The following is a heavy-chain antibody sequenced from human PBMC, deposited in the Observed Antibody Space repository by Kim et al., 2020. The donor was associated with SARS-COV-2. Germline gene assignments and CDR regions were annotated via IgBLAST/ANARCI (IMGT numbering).Heavy chain of an antibody. V-gene: IGHV3-74*01. J-gene: IGHJ4*02. CDR3: ARGEYWDIVVVPASPFDY. Sequence: AGALKCRLTISRDNAKKTLYLQMNSPSAYDTAVYYCARGEYWDIVVVPASPFDYWGQGTLVTVSS. D-gene: IGHD2-2*01.